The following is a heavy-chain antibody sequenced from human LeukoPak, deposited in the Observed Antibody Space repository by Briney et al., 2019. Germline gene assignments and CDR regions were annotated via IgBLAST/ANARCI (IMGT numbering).Heavy chain of an antibody. Sequence: GGSLRLSCAVSGITLSNYGMSWVRQAPGKGLEWVAGISGSGGRTTYADSVKGRFTISRDNPKNTPYLQMTSLRVEDTAVYFCARRGVVIRVILVGFHKEAYYFDSWGQGALVTVSS. CDR2: ISGSGGRT. CDR3: ARRGVVIRVILVGFHKEAYYFDS. D-gene: IGHD3-22*01. V-gene: IGHV3-23*01. J-gene: IGHJ4*02. CDR1: GITLSNYG.